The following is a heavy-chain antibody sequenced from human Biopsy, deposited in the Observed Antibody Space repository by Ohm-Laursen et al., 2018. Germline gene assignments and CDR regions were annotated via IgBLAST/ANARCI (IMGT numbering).Heavy chain of an antibody. D-gene: IGHD3-3*01. V-gene: IGHV4-59*01. CDR3: ARLYRLDDYWNDDPPDAFDV. Sequence: PSETLSLTCIVSGGSISSDYWSWIRQSPGKGLEWIGYISNRGSTNYNPSLRGRVTISVDMSKNQFSLKLSSVTAADTAVFFCARLYRLDDYWNDDPPDAFDVWGQGTRVTVSS. J-gene: IGHJ3*01. CDR2: ISNRGST. CDR1: GGSISSDY.